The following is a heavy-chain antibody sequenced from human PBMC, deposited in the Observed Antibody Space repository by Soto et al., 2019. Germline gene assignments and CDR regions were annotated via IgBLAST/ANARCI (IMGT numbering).Heavy chain of an antibody. V-gene: IGHV3-23*05. CDR3: AKGKVHDAFDI. Sequence: EVQLLESGGGLVPPGGSLRLSCAASGFTFSRYAVTWVRQAPGKGLQWVATVDGSGSRTYYADSVKGRITVSRDNSKNTLSLEMNSLRAEDTALFYCAKGKVHDAFDIWGQGTMVVVSS. CDR2: VDGSGSRT. J-gene: IGHJ3*02. CDR1: GFTFSRYA.